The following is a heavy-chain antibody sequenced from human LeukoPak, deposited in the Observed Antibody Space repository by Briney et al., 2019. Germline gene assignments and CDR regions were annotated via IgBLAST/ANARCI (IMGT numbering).Heavy chain of an antibody. CDR2: IYSGGST. V-gene: IGHV3-66*01. J-gene: IGHJ6*02. CDR3: ARGLADFWSGYYYYYYGMDV. Sequence: GGSLRLSCAASGFTVSSNYMSWVRQAPGKGLEWVSVIYSGGSTYYADSVKGRFTISRDNSKNTLYLQMNSLRAEDTAVYYCARGLADFWSGYYYYYYGMDVWGQGTTVTVSS. D-gene: IGHD3-3*01. CDR1: GFTVSSNY.